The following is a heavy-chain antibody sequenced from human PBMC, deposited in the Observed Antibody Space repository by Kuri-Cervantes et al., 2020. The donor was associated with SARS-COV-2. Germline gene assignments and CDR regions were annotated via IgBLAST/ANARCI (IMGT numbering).Heavy chain of an antibody. CDR3: ARILTYYFDY. V-gene: IGHV4-30-2*01. D-gene: IGHD3-9*01. CDR1: GDSISSGGYS. J-gene: IGHJ4*02. Sequence: SQTLSLTCAVSGDSISSGGYSWSWIRQPPGKGLEWIGYIYHSGSTYYNPSLKSRVTISVDRSKNQFSLKLSSVTAADTAVYYCARILTYYFDYWGQGTLVTVSS. CDR2: IYHSGST.